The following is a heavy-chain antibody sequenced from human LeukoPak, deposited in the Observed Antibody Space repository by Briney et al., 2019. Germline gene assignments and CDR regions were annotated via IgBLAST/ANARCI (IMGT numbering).Heavy chain of an antibody. CDR3: ADITGYSSSDAG. J-gene: IGHJ4*02. Sequence: PSETLSLTCVVYGGSFSGYYWSWIRQPPGKGLEWIGEINHSGITNYNPSLQSRVTISVDTSKNQFSLKLSSVTAADTAVYYCADITGYSSSDAGWGQGTLVTVSS. V-gene: IGHV4-34*01. CDR2: INHSGIT. CDR1: GGSFSGYY. D-gene: IGHD6-13*01.